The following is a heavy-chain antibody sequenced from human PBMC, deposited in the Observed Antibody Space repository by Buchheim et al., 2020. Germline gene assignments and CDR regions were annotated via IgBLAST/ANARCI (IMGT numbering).Heavy chain of an antibody. CDR2: IWYDGSNK. V-gene: IGHV3-33*01. Sequence: QVQLVESGGGVVQPGRSLRLSCAASGFTFSSYGMHWVRQAPGKGLEWVAVIWYDGSNKYYADSVKGRFTISRENSKNTLYLQRNSLRAEDTAVYYCARRGRGSSSKEAMFDYWGQGTL. CDR1: GFTFSSYG. D-gene: IGHD6-6*01. CDR3: ARRGRGSSSKEAMFDY. J-gene: IGHJ4*02.